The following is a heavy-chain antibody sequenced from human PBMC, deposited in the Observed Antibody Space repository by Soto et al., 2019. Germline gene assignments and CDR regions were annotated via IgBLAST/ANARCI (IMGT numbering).Heavy chain of an antibody. CDR3: ARDKADIGVVVAALYCYYGMEV. Sequence: QVQLVESGGGLVKPGGSLRLSCAASGFTFSDYYMSWIRKAPGKGLEWVSYISSSGSTIYYADSVKGRFTISRDNAKNELYLQMNSLRGEDTAVYYCARDKADIGVVVAALYCYYGMEVWGQGTTVTVSS. V-gene: IGHV3-11*01. CDR2: ISSSGSTI. CDR1: GFTFSDYY. D-gene: IGHD2-15*01. J-gene: IGHJ6*02.